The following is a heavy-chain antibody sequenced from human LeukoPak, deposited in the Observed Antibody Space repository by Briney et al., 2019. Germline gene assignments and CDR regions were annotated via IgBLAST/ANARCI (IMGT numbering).Heavy chain of an antibody. Sequence: GGSLRLSCAASGFIFTSYGIHWVRQAPDKGLEWVAFIPYDGSKKHYADSVKGRFTISRDNSKNTLYLQMNSLRPEDTAVYYCARDPRGPTGYDSSGRDTFDYWGQGTLVTVSS. CDR1: GFIFTSYG. D-gene: IGHD3-22*01. J-gene: IGHJ4*02. V-gene: IGHV3-30*19. CDR3: ARDPRGPTGYDSSGRDTFDY. CDR2: IPYDGSKK.